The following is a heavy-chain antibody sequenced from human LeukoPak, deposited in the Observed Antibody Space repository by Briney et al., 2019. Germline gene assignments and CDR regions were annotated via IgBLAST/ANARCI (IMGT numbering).Heavy chain of an antibody. V-gene: IGHV1-8*01. D-gene: IGHD3-10*01. CDR2: MNPNSGNT. CDR1: GYTFTGYD. Sequence: ASVKVSCKASGYTFTGYDINWVRQATGQGLEWMGWMNPNSGNTGYAQKFQGRVTMTRNTSISTACMELSSLRSEDTAVYYCARAAMVRGVIPSYWGQGTLVTVSS. J-gene: IGHJ4*02. CDR3: ARAAMVRGVIPSY.